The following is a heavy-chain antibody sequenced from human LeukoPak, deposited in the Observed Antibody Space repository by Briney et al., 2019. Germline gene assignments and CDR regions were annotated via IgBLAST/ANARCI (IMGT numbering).Heavy chain of an antibody. D-gene: IGHD4/OR15-4a*01. CDR2: ISSGGLTI. Sequence: GGSLRLSCVASGFTFSTYTFNWVRQAPGKGLEWLSYISSGGLTIFYADSVKGRFTISRDNTKNTIYLDMTNLRAEDTAVYYCARDFDYGDYIDFWGQGTLVAVSS. CDR3: ARDFDYGDYIDF. J-gene: IGHJ4*02. V-gene: IGHV3-48*04. CDR1: GFTFSTYT.